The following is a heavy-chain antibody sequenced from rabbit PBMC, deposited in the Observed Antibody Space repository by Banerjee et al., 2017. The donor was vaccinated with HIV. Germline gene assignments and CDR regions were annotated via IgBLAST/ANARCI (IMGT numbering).Heavy chain of an antibody. CDR2: IYTGDGST. D-gene: IGHD6-1*01. V-gene: IGHV1S45*01. CDR1: GFSFSSRYW. J-gene: IGHJ4*01. Sequence: QEQLEESGGDLVKPEGSLTLTCKASGFSFSSRYWICWVRQAPGKGPEWIGCIYTGDGSTDYASWAKGRFTISKTSSTTVTLQMTSLTAADTATYFCARDAGYVGAGYGFRLWGPGPLVTVS. CDR3: ARDAGYVGAGYGFRL.